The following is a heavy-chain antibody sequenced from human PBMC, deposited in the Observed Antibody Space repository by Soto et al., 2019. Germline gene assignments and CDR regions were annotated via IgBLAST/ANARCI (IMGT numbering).Heavy chain of an antibody. D-gene: IGHD2-2*01. CDR2: IIPILGSP. CDR1: GGPFSSFA. Sequence: ASVKVSCKASGGPFSSFALNWVRQAPGQGLEWMGGIIPILGSPNYPQTFQGRVTITADESTSTVYMELSSLKSEDTAVYYCARALRRNIVVGPAAMSGYYYYMDVWGKGTTVTVSS. CDR3: ARALRRNIVVGPAAMSGYYYYMDV. V-gene: IGHV1-69*13. J-gene: IGHJ6*03.